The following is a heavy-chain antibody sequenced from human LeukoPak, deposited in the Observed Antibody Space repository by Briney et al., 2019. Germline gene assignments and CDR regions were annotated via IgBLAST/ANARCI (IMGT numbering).Heavy chain of an antibody. D-gene: IGHD5-12*01. J-gene: IGHJ4*02. CDR2: IYHSGST. CDR3: ARVGSGYDRREDY. CDR1: GGSISSGGYS. V-gene: IGHV4-30-2*01. Sequence: SQTLSLTCAVSGGSISSGGYSWSWIRQPPGKGLEWIGYIYHSGSTYYNPSLKSRVTISVDRSKNQFSLKLSSVTAADTAVYYCARVGSGYDRREDYWGQGTLVTVSS.